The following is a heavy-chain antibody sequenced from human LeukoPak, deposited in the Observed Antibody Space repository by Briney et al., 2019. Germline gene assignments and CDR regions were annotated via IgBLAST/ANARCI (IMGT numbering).Heavy chain of an antibody. CDR3: ARDLVVAGLVP. D-gene: IGHD3-22*01. J-gene: IGHJ5*02. Sequence: GGSLRLSCAASGFTFSSYNMNWVRQAPGKGLEWVSVIYSGGRTYYAESVKGRFTISRDSSTNTLFLQMNSLRAEDTAIYYCARDLVVAGLVPWGQGTLVLVSS. CDR1: GFTFSSYN. CDR2: IYSGGRT. V-gene: IGHV3-66*01.